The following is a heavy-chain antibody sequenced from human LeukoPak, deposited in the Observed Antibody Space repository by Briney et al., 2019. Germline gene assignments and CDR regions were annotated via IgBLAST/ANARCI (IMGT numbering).Heavy chain of an antibody. CDR3: ARDIDYGVLDY. CDR1: GFTISSYW. D-gene: IGHD4-17*01. J-gene: IGHJ4*01. Sequence: GGSLRLSCAASGFTISSYWMSWVRQAPGKGLEWVANIKQDGSEKYYVDSVKGRFTISRDNAKNSLYLQMNSLRAEDTAVYYCARDIDYGVLDYWGHGTLVTVSS. V-gene: IGHV3-7*04. CDR2: IKQDGSEK.